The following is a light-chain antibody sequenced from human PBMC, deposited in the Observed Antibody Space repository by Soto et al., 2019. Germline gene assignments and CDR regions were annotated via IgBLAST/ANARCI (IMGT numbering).Light chain of an antibody. J-gene: IGKJ5*01. CDR3: MQGTHWPIT. V-gene: IGKV2-30*02. CDR1: QSLVHSDGIAY. CDR2: KVS. Sequence: DDVMTQSPLSLPVTIGQAASISFRSNQSLVHSDGIAYFSWFQQRPGRSPRRLIYKVSNRDFGVPARFSGSGSGTDFALKISRVEAEDVGVYYCMQGTHWPITFGQGTRLEIK.